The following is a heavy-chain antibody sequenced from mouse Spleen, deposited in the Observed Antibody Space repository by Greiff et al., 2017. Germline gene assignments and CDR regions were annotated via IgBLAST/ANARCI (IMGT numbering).Heavy chain of an antibody. V-gene: IGHV1-31*01. CDR2: IYPYNGVS. Sequence: VQLKESGPELVKPGASVEISCKASGYSFTGYYMHWVKQSHVNILDWIGYIYPYNGVSSYNQKFQGKATLTVDKSSSTAYMELRSLTSEDSAVYYCARSGITTVVAPFAYWGQGTLGTVSA. CDR3: ARSGITTVVAPFAY. J-gene: IGHJ3*01. CDR1: GYSFTGYY. D-gene: IGHD1-1*01.